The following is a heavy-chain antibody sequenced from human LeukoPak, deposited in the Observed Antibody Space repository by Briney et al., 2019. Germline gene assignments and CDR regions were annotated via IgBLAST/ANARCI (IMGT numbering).Heavy chain of an antibody. CDR2: IWYDGSNK. D-gene: IGHD3-22*01. CDR3: ARDTGDYYDSSGYYDY. CDR1: GFTFSSYG. J-gene: IGHJ4*02. Sequence: PGGSLRLSCAASGFTFSSYGMHWVRQAPGKGLEWVAVIWYDGSNKYYADSVKGRFTISRDNSKNTLYLQMNSLRAEDTAVYYCARDTGDYYDSSGYYDYWGQGTLVTVSS. V-gene: IGHV3-33*01.